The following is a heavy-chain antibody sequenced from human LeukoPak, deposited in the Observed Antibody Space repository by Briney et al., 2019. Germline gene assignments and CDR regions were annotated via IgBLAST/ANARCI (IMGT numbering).Heavy chain of an antibody. CDR1: GYTFTSYD. CDR2: MNPNSGNT. J-gene: IGHJ6*02. D-gene: IGHD5/OR15-5a*01. CDR3: ARVKGPIVWTVGMDV. Sequence: WASVKVSCKASGYTFTSYDINWVRQATGQGLEWMGWMNPNSGNTGYAQKFQGRVTMTRNTSISTAYMELSSLRSEDTAMYYCARVKGPIVWTVGMDVWGQGTTVTVSS. V-gene: IGHV1-8*01.